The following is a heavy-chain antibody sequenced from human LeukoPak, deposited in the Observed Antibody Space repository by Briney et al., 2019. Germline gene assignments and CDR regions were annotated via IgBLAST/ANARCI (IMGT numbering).Heavy chain of an antibody. J-gene: IGHJ5*02. CDR3: ARESPTVQGENWFDP. CDR2: IYYSGST. D-gene: IGHD4-17*01. Sequence: SETLSLTCTVSGGSISSYYWSWIRQPPGKGLGWIGYIYYSGSTNYNPSLKSRVTISVDTSKNQLSLKLSSVTAADTAVYYCARESPTVQGENWFDPWGQGTLVTVSS. V-gene: IGHV4-59*01. CDR1: GGSISSYY.